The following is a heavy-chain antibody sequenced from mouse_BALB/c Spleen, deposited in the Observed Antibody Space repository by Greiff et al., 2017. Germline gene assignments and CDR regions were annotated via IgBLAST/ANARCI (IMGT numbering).Heavy chain of an antibody. D-gene: IGHD1-1*01. Sequence: EVMLVESGPSLVKPSQTLSLTCSVTGDSITSGYWNWIRKFPGNKLEYMGYISYSGSTYYNPSLKSRISITRDTSKNQYYLQLNSVTTEDTATYYCARWGTTNPYAMDYWGQGTSVTVSS. V-gene: IGHV3-8*02. CDR1: GDSITSGY. CDR2: ISYSGST. CDR3: ARWGTTNPYAMDY. J-gene: IGHJ4*01.